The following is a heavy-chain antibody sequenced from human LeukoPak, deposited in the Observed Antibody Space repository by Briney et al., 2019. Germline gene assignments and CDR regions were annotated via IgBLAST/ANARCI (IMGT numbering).Heavy chain of an antibody. CDR2: IYHSGST. CDR1: GYSISSGYY. V-gene: IGHV4-38-2*02. J-gene: IGHJ5*02. D-gene: IGHD6-13*01. CDR3: ARDPSSST. Sequence: SETLSLTCTVSGYSISSGYYWGWIRQPPGKGLEWIGGIYHSGSTYYNPSLKSRVTISVDTSKNQFSLKLSSVTAADTAVYYCARDPSSSTWGQGILVTVSS.